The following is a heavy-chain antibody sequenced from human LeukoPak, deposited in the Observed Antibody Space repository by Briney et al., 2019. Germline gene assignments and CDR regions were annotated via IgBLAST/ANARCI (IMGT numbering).Heavy chain of an antibody. V-gene: IGHV4-34*01. CDR2: INHSGGT. D-gene: IGHD6-19*01. CDR1: GGSFSGYY. CDR3: ARGLSSGWLY. J-gene: IGHJ4*02. Sequence: SETLSLTCAVYGGSFSGYYWSWIRQPPGKGLEWIGEINHSGGTNYNPSLKSRVTISVATSKNQSSLKLSSVTPADTAVYYCARGLSSGWLYWGQGTLVTVSS.